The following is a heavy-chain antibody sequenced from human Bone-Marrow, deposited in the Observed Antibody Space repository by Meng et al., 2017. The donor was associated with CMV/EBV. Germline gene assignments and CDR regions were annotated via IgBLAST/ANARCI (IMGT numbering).Heavy chain of an antibody. J-gene: IGHJ6*02. CDR3: ARGNRQPYDFWSGYYEALNGVAKYYYGMDV. CDR2: MNPNSGNT. Sequence: ASVKVSCKASGYTFTSYDINWVRQATGQGLEWMGWMNPNSGNTGYAQKFQGRVTMTRNTSISTAYMELSSLRSEDTAVYYCARGNRQPYDFWSGYYEALNGVAKYYYGMDVWGQGNTVTVSS. CDR1: GYTFTSYD. D-gene: IGHD3-3*01. V-gene: IGHV1-8*01.